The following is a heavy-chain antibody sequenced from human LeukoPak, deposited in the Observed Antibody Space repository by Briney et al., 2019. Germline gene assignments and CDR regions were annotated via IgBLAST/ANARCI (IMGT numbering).Heavy chain of an antibody. CDR1: GGYIITSGHY. CDR2: IYYTGVT. D-gene: IGHD4-23*01. J-gene: IGHJ5*02. Sequence: PSETLSLTCTVSGGYIITSGHYWGWIRQPPGKGLEWIGSIYYTGVTSTNPFFRSRMSISVDTSKNQFSLNLTSATAADAAVYYCARERSSSGGHSWFDPWGQGTLVTVSS. V-gene: IGHV4-39*07. CDR3: ARERSSSGGHSWFDP.